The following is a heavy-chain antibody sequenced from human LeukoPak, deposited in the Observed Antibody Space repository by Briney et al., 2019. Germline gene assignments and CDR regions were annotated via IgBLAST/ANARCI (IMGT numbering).Heavy chain of an antibody. D-gene: IGHD3-22*01. CDR1: GFTFSSYG. Sequence: QTGGSLRLSCAASGFTFSSYGMHWVRQAPGKGLEWVAVIWYDGSNKYYADSVKGRFTISRDNSKNTLYLQMNSLRAEDTAVYYCARGSDMIVVVTSLGPFDYWGQGTLVTVSS. J-gene: IGHJ4*02. CDR3: ARGSDMIVVVTSLGPFDY. V-gene: IGHV3-33*01. CDR2: IWYDGSNK.